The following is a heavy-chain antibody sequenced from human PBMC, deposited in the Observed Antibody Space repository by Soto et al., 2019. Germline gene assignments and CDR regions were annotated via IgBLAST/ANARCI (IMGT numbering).Heavy chain of an antibody. Sequence: QITLNESGPPLVKPTQTLTLTCTFSGFSLTTPKVGVGWIRQPPGKALEWLAPVYWDDTNQYSPSLRNRLTLTKDTAKNQVVLTMTNMDPVDTATYYCAHGSGWLFDHWGQGTLVTFSS. J-gene: IGHJ4*02. CDR1: GFSLTTPKVG. CDR3: AHGSGWLFDH. V-gene: IGHV2-5*02. D-gene: IGHD6-19*01. CDR2: VYWDDTN.